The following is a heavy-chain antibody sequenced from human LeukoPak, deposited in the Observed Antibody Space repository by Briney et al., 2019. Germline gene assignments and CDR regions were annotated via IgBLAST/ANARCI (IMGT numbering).Heavy chain of an antibody. Sequence: SETLSLTCTVSGGSISSSSYYWGRIRQPPGKGLEWIGSIYYSGSTYYNPSLRSRVTISVDTSKNQFSLKLSSVTAADTAVYYCARHRTDYYYYGMDVWGQGTTVTVSS. CDR2: IYYSGST. CDR1: GGSISSSSYY. V-gene: IGHV4-39*01. CDR3: ARHRTDYYYYGMDV. J-gene: IGHJ6*02.